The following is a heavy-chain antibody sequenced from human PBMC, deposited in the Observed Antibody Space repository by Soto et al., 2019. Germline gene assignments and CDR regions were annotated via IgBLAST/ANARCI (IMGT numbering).Heavy chain of an antibody. CDR2: IYHSGST. CDR1: GGSISSGGYS. V-gene: IGHV4-30-2*01. Sequence: QLQLQESGSGLVKPSQTLSLTCAVSGGSISSGGYSWSWIRQPPGKGLEWIGYIYHSGSTYYNPSLKRRVAKSVDRSKNQFSLELSSVTAADSAVDYCARVPGLWGRGTLVSVSS. CDR3: ARVPGL. J-gene: IGHJ2*01.